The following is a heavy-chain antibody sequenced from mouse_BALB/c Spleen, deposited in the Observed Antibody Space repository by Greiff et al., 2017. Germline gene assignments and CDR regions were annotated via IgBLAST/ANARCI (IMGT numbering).Heavy chain of an antibody. CDR3: VRLSWFHWYFDV. CDR1: GFTFNTYA. Sequence: EVQVVESGGGLVQPKGSLKLSCAASGFTFNTYAMNWVRQAPGKGLEWVARIRSKSNNYATYYADSVKDRFTISRDDSQSMLYLQMNNLKTEDTAMYYCVRLSWFHWYFDVWGAGTTVTVSS. J-gene: IGHJ1*01. V-gene: IGHV10-1*02. CDR2: IRSKSNNYAT. D-gene: IGHD2-2*01.